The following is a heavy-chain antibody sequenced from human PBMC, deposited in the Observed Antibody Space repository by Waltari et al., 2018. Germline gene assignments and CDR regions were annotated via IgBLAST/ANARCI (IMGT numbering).Heavy chain of an antibody. Sequence: VRVVGAGDGLVQPVGSVGLPWAGYVFACRNLQLNWVRQGPGKGLEWVSYIDNSGSTVYYADSVKGRFTISRDNAKNSLYLEMNSLRAEDTAVYYCARPSTEYYYYYYYMDVWGKGTTVTVS. J-gene: IGHJ6*03. CDR1: VFACRNLQ. CDR2: IDNSGSTV. CDR3: ARPSTEYYYYYYYMDV. V-gene: IGHV3-48*03.